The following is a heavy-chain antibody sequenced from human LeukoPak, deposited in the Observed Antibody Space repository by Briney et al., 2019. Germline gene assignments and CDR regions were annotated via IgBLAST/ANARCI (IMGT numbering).Heavy chain of an antibody. CDR1: GFTFSRYA. V-gene: IGHV3-64D*06. J-gene: IGHJ5*02. CDR3: VKDIEAVAGTWWFDP. D-gene: IGHD6-19*01. CDR2: ISSNGGST. Sequence: PGGSLRLSCSASGFTFSRYAMHWVRQAPGKGLEYVSAISSNGGSTYYAGSVKGRFTISRDNSKNTLDLQISSLRAEDTAVYYCVKDIEAVAGTWWFDPWGQGTLVTVSS.